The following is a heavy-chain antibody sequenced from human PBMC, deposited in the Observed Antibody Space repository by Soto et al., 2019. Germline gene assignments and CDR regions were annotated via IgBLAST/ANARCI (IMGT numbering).Heavy chain of an antibody. D-gene: IGHD4-17*01. V-gene: IGHV4-59*01. CDR1: GGSISRYF. Sequence: SETLSLTCTVSGGSISRYFWSWIRQSPGKGLEWIIHIYSSGTINYNPSLKSRVTISLDTSKNQFSLKLRSVTAADTALYYCATDYGDYVGAFDIWGQGTLVTVSS. CDR2: IYSSGTI. J-gene: IGHJ3*02. CDR3: ATDYGDYVGAFDI.